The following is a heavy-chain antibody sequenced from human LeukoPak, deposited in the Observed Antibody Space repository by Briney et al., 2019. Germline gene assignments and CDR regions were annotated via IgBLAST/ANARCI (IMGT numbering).Heavy chain of an antibody. CDR3: ARDCVIVGAPCYDY. CDR1: GYSFTTYW. V-gene: IGHV3-7*04. D-gene: IGHD1-26*01. Sequence: GESLKISCKGSGYSFTTYWIGWVRQAPGKGLEWVANIKQDGSEIYYVDSVKGRLTISRDNAKKSLYLQMNSLRVEDTAVYYCARDCVIVGAPCYDYWGQGTLVTVSS. CDR2: IKQDGSEI. J-gene: IGHJ4*02.